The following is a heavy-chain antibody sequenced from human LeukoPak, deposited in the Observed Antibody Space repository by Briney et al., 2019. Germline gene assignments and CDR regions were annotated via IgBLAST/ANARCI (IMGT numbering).Heavy chain of an antibody. V-gene: IGHV3-48*02. Sequence: GGSLRLSCAASGFTFSGYTMNWVRQAPGKGLEWVSYIGANSAIFHADSVKGRFTISRDNAKNSLSLQMNSLRDDDTALYYRAREGYYGAFDIWGQGTMVTVSS. J-gene: IGHJ3*02. CDR3: AREGYYGAFDI. CDR2: IGANSAI. CDR1: GFTFSGYT. D-gene: IGHD3-10*01.